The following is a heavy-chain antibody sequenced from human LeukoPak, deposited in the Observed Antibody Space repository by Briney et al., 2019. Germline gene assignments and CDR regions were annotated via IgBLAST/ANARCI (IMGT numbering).Heavy chain of an antibody. Sequence: GGSLRLSCVVAGITISSYDIHWVRQPTGKGLEWVSGIGTGGDTYYSGSVKGRFTISRENAKNSLYLQMNSLTAGDTAVYYCARARSRGGWFDPWGQGTLVTVSS. J-gene: IGHJ5*02. V-gene: IGHV3-13*04. CDR3: ARARSRGGWFDP. CDR2: IGTGGDT. CDR1: GITISSYD. D-gene: IGHD1-26*01.